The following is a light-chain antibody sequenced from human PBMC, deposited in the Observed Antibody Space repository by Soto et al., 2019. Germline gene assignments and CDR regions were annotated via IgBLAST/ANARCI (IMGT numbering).Light chain of an antibody. CDR3: QQSYSTPPIT. V-gene: IGKV1-39*01. Sequence: DIQVTQSPSSLSASVGDRVTITCRASQSSNNYLNWYQQKPGKAPKLLIYAASSLQSGVPSRFSGSGSGTDFTLTITSLQPEDFATYYCQQSYSTPPITVGQGTRLEI. J-gene: IGKJ5*01. CDR2: AAS. CDR1: QSSNNY.